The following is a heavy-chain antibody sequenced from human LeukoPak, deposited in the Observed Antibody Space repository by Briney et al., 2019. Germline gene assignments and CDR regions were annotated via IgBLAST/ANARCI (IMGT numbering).Heavy chain of an antibody. CDR2: INPNSGAT. CDR3: ARDTIVGGRADFDF. CDR1: GYTFTDYY. Sequence: GASVKVSCKASGYTFTDYYVHWVRQAPGQGLEWMGWINPNSGATYYAQNFQGRVTLTRDTSISTAYMELSSLRSDDTAVFYCARDTIVGGRADFDFWGQGTLVTVSS. V-gene: IGHV1-2*02. D-gene: IGHD1-26*01. J-gene: IGHJ4*02.